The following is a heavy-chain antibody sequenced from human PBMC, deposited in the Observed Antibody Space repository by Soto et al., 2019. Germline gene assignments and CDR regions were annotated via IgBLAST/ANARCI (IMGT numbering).Heavy chain of an antibody. CDR3: ARQGYDSSGYYYGDYYSYYGMDV. D-gene: IGHD3-22*01. V-gene: IGHV5-51*01. CDR2: IYPGGSDT. J-gene: IGHJ6*02. CDR1: GYSFTSYW. Sequence: GESLKISCKGSGYSFTSYWIGWVRQRPGKGLGWMGSIYPGGSDTRYSPSFQGQVTISADKSISTAYMQWSSLKASDTAMYYCARQGYDSSGYYYGDYYSYYGMDVWGQGTTVTVSS.